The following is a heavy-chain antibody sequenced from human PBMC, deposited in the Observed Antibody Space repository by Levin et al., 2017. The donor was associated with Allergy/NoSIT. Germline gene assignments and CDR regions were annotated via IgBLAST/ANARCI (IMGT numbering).Heavy chain of an antibody. CDR3: ARGASLDSSGYYFY. D-gene: IGHD3-22*01. J-gene: IGHJ4*02. V-gene: IGHV3-53*01. CDR2: IYSGGST. CDR1: GFTVSSNY. Sequence: TGESLKISCAASGFTVSSNYMSWVRQAPGKGLEWVSVIYSGGSTYYADSVKGRFTISRDNSKNTLYLQMNSLRAEDTAVYYCARGASLDSSGYYFYWGQGTLVTVSS.